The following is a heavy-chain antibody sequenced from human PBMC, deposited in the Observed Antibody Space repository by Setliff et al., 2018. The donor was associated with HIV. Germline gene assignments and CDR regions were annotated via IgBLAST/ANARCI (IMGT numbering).Heavy chain of an antibody. CDR2: IIPIFDTA. D-gene: IGHD4-17*01. CDR1: GGTFSNYA. J-gene: IGHJ6*03. V-gene: IGHV1-69*05. CDR3: ARGGLLRRTVNLLDGTVDYWDYYMDV. Sequence: SVKVSCKASGGTFSNYAFTWVRQAPGQGLEWMGGIIPIFDTANYAQKFQGRVSITTDESTSTAYMELTSLKSEDTAVYYCARGGLLRRTVNLLDGTVDYWDYYMDVWGTGTTVTVSS.